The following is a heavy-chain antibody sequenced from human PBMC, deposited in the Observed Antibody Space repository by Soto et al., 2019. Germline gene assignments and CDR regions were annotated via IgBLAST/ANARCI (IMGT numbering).Heavy chain of an antibody. Sequence: QVQLQESGPGLVKPSGTLSLTCAVSSDSITSSNWWSWVRQSPGKGLEWIGDVSHSGSTNYIPSLKSRVTISVDKSRNQFSLRLNSVTAADTAVYYCARNRYGGYDFDYWGQGTLVTVSS. V-gene: IGHV4-4*02. J-gene: IGHJ4*02. D-gene: IGHD5-12*01. CDR3: ARNRYGGYDFDY. CDR2: VSHSGST. CDR1: SDSITSSNW.